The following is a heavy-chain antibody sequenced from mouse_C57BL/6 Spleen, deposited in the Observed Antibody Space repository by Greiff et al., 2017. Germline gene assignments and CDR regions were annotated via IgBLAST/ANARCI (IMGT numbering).Heavy chain of an antibody. Sequence: EVQRVESGGGLVKPGGSLKLSCAASGFTFSDYGMHWVRQAPEKGLEWVAYISSGSSTIYYADTVKGRFTISRDNAKNTLFLQMTSLRSEDTAMYYCARIYYYGSSPYAMDYWGQGTSVTVSS. D-gene: IGHD1-1*01. J-gene: IGHJ4*01. CDR2: ISSGSSTI. CDR1: GFTFSDYG. CDR3: ARIYYYGSSPYAMDY. V-gene: IGHV5-17*01.